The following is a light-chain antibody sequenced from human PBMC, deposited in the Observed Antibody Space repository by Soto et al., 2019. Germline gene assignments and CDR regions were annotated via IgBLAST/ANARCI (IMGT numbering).Light chain of an antibody. Sequence: DIQMTQSPSTLSASIGDRVTITCRASQSISSWLAWHQQKPGKAPKHLLDDASSLESGDPSRFSGSRSGAEFPLTISSLKPDDFATYYCQQYNRYSYTFGQGAQLEIK. V-gene: IGKV1-5*01. CDR1: QSISSW. J-gene: IGKJ2*01. CDR3: QQYNRYSYT. CDR2: DAS.